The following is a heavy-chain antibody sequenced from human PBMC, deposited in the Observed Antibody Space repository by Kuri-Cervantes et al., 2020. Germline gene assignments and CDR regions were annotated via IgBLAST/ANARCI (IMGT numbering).Heavy chain of an antibody. CDR2: ISYDGSNK. J-gene: IGHJ6*02. V-gene: IGHV3-30-3*01. Sequence: GGSLRLSCAASGFTFSSYAMHWVRQAPGKGLEWVAVISYDGSNKYYADSVKGRFTISRDNSKNTLYLQMNSLRAEDTAVYYCARDLWFGEFYYHYGMDVWGQGTTVTVSS. CDR3: ARDLWFGEFYYHYGMDV. D-gene: IGHD3-10*01. CDR1: GFTFSSYA.